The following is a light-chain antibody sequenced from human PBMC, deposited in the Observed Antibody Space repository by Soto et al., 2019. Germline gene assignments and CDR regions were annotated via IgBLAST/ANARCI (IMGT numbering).Light chain of an antibody. CDR2: GTS. CDR3: QQYNNWPPE. V-gene: IGKV3-20*01. CDR1: QSVSSSY. J-gene: IGKJ1*01. Sequence: EIVLTQSPGTLSLSPGERATLSCRASQSVSSSYLAWYQQKPGQAPRVLIYGTSIRASGVPERFSGSGSGTEFTLTISSLQSEDFAVYYCQQYNNWPPEFGQGTKVDIK.